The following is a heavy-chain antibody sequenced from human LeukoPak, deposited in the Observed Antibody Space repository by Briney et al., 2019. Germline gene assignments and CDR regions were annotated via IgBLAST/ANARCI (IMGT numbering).Heavy chain of an antibody. CDR1: EYSFTTYW. D-gene: IGHD4-23*01. J-gene: IGHJ4*02. V-gene: IGHV5-51*01. Sequence: GESLKISCKGSEYSFTTYWIARVRQMPGKGLEWMGIIYPGDSDTRYSPSFQGQVTISADKSISTAYLQWSSLKASGTAMYYCARQFGGNSEFDYWGQGTLVTVSS. CDR2: IYPGDSDT. CDR3: ARQFGGNSEFDY.